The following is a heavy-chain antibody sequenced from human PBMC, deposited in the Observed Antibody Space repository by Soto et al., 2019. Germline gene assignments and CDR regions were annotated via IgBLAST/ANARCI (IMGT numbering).Heavy chain of an antibody. CDR3: AHMLAYDYYYSSGYSFFDY. J-gene: IGHJ4*02. V-gene: IGHV2-5*02. CDR2: IYWDDDK. D-gene: IGHD3-22*01. CDR1: GFSLSTSGVG. Sequence: SGPTLVNPTQTLTLTWTVSGFSLSTSGVGVGWIRQPPGKALEWLALIYWDDDKRYSPSLKSRLTFTKDTSKNQVVLTMTNMEPVDTATYYCAHMLAYDYYYSSGYSFFDYWGQGTLVTVPS.